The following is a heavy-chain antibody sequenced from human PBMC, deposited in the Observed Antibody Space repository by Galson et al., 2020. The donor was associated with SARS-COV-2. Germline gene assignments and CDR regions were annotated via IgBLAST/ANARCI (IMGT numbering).Heavy chain of an antibody. CDR2: ISPGGSDP. CDR1: GYSFTTYW. D-gene: IGHD2-2*01. Sequence: GESLKISCTGSGYSFTTYWIAWVRQMPGKGLPWMGIISPGGSDPRYSPSFQGQVTISVDRSISTAYLQWSSLRASDTAIYYCARHRPYSTTWYEGVFDIWGQGTMVTVSS. CDR3: ARHRPYSTTWYEGVFDI. J-gene: IGHJ3*02. V-gene: IGHV5-51*01.